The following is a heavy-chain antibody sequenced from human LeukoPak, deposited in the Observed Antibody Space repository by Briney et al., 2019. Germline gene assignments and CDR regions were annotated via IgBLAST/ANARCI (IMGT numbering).Heavy chain of an antibody. CDR2: INPNSGGT. CDR3: ARHPGDPRTVPSNDAFDI. D-gene: IGHD4-17*01. Sequence: ASVKVSCKASGYTFTGYYMHWVRQAPGQGLEWMGWINPNSGGTNYAQKFQGRVTMTRDTSISTAYMELSRLRSDDTAVYYCARHPGDPRTVPSNDAFDIWGQGTMVTVSS. V-gene: IGHV1-2*02. CDR1: GYTFTGYY. J-gene: IGHJ3*02.